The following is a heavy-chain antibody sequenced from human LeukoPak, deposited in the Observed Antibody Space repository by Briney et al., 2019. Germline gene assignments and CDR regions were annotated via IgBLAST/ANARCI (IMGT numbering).Heavy chain of an antibody. CDR2: ISYDGSNK. CDR1: EFIFSSYG. Sequence: GGSLRLSCAASEFIFSSYGMHWVRQAPGKGLEWVAVISYDGSNKYYADSVKGRFTISRDNSKNTLYLQMNSLRAGDTAVYYCAKPSVPYSSGYPTLDYWGQGTLVTVSS. D-gene: IGHD3-22*01. CDR3: AKPSVPYSSGYPTLDY. V-gene: IGHV3-30*18. J-gene: IGHJ4*02.